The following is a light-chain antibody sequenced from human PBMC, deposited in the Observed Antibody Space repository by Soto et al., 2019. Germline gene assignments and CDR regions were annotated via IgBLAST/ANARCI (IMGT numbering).Light chain of an antibody. J-gene: IGLJ1*01. Sequence: QSALTQPASVSGSPGQSITISCTGSSNDVGGYNYVSWYQQHPGQAPKLIIYEVSDRPSGVSPRFSGSKSDNTASLTISGLQVEDEADYFCTSYTSTIPYVFGSGTKLTVL. CDR1: SNDVGGYNY. CDR3: TSYTSTIPYV. V-gene: IGLV2-14*01. CDR2: EVS.